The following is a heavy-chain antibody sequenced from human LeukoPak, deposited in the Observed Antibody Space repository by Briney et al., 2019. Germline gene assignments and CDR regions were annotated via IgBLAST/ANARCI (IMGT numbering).Heavy chain of an antibody. J-gene: IGHJ4*02. D-gene: IGHD3-10*01. V-gene: IGHV3-30-3*01. Sequence: GGSLRLSCAASGFTFSSYAMHWVRQAPGKGLEWVAVISYDGSNKYSADSVKGRFTISGDNSKNTPYLQMNSLRTEDTAVYYCAREVRGAITVFDYWGQGTLVTVSS. CDR2: ISYDGSNK. CDR1: GFTFSSYA. CDR3: AREVRGAITVFDY.